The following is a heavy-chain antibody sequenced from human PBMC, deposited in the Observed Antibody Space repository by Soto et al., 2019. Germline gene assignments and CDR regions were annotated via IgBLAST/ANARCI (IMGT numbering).Heavy chain of an antibody. J-gene: IGHJ6*02. CDR1: GYTFTSYG. CDR2: ISAYNGNT. Sequence: SVNVSCKASGYTFTSYGISWVRQAPGQGLEWMGWISAYNGNTNYAQKLQGRVTMTTDTSTSTAYMELRSLRSDDTAVYYCARASSSGGSSLYYYYGMDVWGQGTTVTVSS. CDR3: ARASSSGGSSLYYYYGMDV. D-gene: IGHD2-15*01. V-gene: IGHV1-18*04.